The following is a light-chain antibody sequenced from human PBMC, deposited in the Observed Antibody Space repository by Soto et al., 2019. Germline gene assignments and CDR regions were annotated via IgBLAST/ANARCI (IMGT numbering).Light chain of an antibody. CDR2: VGTGGIEG. V-gene: IGLV9-49*01. Sequence: QPVLTQPPSASASLGASVTLTCTLSSGYSYDRVDWYQQRPGKGPRFVMRVGTGGIEGSKGDGIHDRFSVLGSGLNRYLTIKNLWEEDESDYYCGTDHGSGSDFVWLFGGGTKLTVL. J-gene: IGLJ2*01. CDR3: GTDHGSGSDFVWL. CDR1: SGYSYDR.